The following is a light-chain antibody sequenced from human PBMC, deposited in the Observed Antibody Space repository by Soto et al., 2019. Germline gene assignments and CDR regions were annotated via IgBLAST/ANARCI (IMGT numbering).Light chain of an antibody. CDR3: QHFSSYSGT. J-gene: IGKJ1*01. V-gene: IGKV1-6*01. Sequence: AIPMTQSPPSLSASVGDRVTITCRASQNIRNDLGWYQQKPGKAPKLLISSASTLQSEVPSRFSSSGSGTEFTLTISSLQPDDFATYYCQHFSSYSGTFGQGTKVDIK. CDR1: QNIRND. CDR2: SAS.